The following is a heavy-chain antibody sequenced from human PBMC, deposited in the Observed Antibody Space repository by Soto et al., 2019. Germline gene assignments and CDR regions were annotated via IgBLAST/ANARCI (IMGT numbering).Heavy chain of an antibody. CDR1: GFTFSNAW. CDR2: IKSKSDGGTT. CDR3: STGPSPYYYDSSAYYNHFDN. V-gene: IGHV3-15*07. D-gene: IGHD3-22*01. Sequence: GGSLRLSCAASGFTFSNAWMNWVRQAPGKGLGWVGRIKSKSDGGTTDYAAPVKGRFTISRDDSKSTLYLQMNGLKTEDTAVYYCSTGPSPYYYDSSAYYNHFDNWGQGTLVTVSS. J-gene: IGHJ4*02.